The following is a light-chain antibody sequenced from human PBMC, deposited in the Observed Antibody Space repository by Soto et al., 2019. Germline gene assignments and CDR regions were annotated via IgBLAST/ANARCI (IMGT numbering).Light chain of an antibody. CDR3: SSYAGSTPVV. J-gene: IGLJ2*01. Sequence: SALTQPPSASGSPGQSVTISCTGTSSDVGGYNYVSWYQQHPGKAPKLMIYEVSKRPSGVPDRFSGSKSGNTASLTVSGLQAEDEADYYCSSYAGSTPVVFGGGTQLTVL. CDR2: EVS. CDR1: SSDVGGYNY. V-gene: IGLV2-8*01.